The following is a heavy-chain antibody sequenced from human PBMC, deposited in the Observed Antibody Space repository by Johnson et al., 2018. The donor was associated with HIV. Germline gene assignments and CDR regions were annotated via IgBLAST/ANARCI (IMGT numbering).Heavy chain of an antibody. CDR3: ARVTSFYYESGGYYVDAFDI. V-gene: IGHV3-30*04. Sequence: QVQLVESGGGVVRPGGSLRLSCAASGFTFSSYAMHWVRQAPGKGLEWVAVISYDGSNKYYADSVKGRFTISRDNSKNTLYLQMNSLRAEDAALYYCARVTSFYYESGGYYVDAFDIWGQGTTVTVSS. CDR1: GFTFSSYA. D-gene: IGHD3-22*01. J-gene: IGHJ3*02. CDR2: ISYDGSNK.